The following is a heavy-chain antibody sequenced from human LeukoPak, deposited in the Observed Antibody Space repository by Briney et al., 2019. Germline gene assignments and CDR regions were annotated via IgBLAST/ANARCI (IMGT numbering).Heavy chain of an antibody. D-gene: IGHD3-22*01. CDR2: IYYSGST. Sequence: SETLSLTCTVSGGSISSSSYYWGWIRQPPGKGLEWIGSIYYSGSTYYNPSLKSRVTISVDTSKNQFSLKLSSVTAADTAVYYCARHPYYDSRAGFDYWGQGTLSPSPQ. CDR3: ARHPYYDSRAGFDY. V-gene: IGHV4-39*01. CDR1: GGSISSSSYY. J-gene: IGHJ4*02.